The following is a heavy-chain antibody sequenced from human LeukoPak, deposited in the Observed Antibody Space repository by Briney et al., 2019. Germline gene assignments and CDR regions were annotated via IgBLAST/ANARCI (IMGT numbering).Heavy chain of an antibody. J-gene: IGHJ1*01. V-gene: IGHV1-18*01. CDR3: ARVPAKQWLVREYFQH. Sequence: ASVKVSCKASGYTFTSYGISWVRQAPGQGLEWMGWISAYNGNTNYAQKLQGRVTMTTDTSTSTAYMELRSLRSDDTAVYYCARVPAKQWLVREYFQHWGQGTLVTVSS. CDR1: GYTFTSYG. CDR2: ISAYNGNT. D-gene: IGHD6-19*01.